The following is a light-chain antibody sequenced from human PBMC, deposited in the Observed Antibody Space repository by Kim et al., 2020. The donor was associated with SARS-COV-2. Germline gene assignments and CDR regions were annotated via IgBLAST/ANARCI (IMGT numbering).Light chain of an antibody. CDR1: QDIRND. CDR3: LQHSTYPIT. J-gene: IGKJ5*01. CDR2: GAS. Sequence: ASVGDRVTITCRGSQDIRNDLGWYQQNPGGAPKRLIYGASSLQSGVPSRFSGSGSGTEFTLTITSVQPEDFATYFCLQHSTYPITFGQGTRLEIK. V-gene: IGKV1-17*01.